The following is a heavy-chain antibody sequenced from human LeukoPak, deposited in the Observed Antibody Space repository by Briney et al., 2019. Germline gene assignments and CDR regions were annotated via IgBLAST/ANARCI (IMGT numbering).Heavy chain of an antibody. D-gene: IGHD5-18*01. V-gene: IGHV3-30*18. CDR1: GFTFSSYG. CDR3: AKEKYRGYSYGSGDY. Sequence: GGSLRLSCAASGFTFSSYGMHWVRQAPGKGLEWLAVISYDGSKKYYADSIKGRFTVSRDNSENWLYLQVNSLRAEDTAVYYCAKEKYRGYSYGSGDYWGQGTLLTVSS. J-gene: IGHJ4*02. CDR2: ISYDGSKK.